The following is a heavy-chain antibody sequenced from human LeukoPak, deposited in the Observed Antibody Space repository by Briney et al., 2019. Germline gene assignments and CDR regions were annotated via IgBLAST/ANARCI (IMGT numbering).Heavy chain of an antibody. J-gene: IGHJ4*02. V-gene: IGHV3-66*01. CDR2: IYSGCST. CDR3: ARDIHGVGSFDY. D-gene: IGHD3-3*01. CDR1: GFTVSSNY. Sequence: SGGSLRLSCAASGFTVSSNYMSWVRQAPGKGLEWVSVIYSGCSTYYADSVKGRFTISRDNSKNTLYLQMNSLRAEDTAVYYCARDIHGVGSFDYWGQGTLVTVSS.